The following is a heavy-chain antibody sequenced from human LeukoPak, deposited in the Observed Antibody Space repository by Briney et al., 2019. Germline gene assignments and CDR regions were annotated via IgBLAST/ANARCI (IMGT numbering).Heavy chain of an antibody. J-gene: IGHJ5*02. Sequence: PSETMSPTCTVSGGSISSYYWSWIRQPPGKGLEWIGYIYYSGSTNYNPSLKSRVTISVDTSKNQFSLKLSSVTAADTAVYYCARTGVVVPAAIQTNWFDPWGQGTLVTVSS. CDR2: IYYSGST. D-gene: IGHD2-2*01. V-gene: IGHV4-59*01. CDR1: GGSISSYY. CDR3: ARTGVVVPAAIQTNWFDP.